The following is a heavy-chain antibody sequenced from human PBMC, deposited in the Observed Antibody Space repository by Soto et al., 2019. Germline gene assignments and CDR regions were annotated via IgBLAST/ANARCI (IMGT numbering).Heavy chain of an antibody. D-gene: IGHD3-3*01. J-gene: IGHJ6*03. V-gene: IGHV1-18*01. Sequence: ASVKVSCKASGYTFTSYGISWVRQAPGQGLEWMGWISAYNGNTNYAQKLQGRVTMTTDTSTSTAYMELRSLRSDDTAVYYCARGTYYDFWSGSQRGYYMDVWGKGTTVTVSS. CDR2: ISAYNGNT. CDR1: GYTFTSYG. CDR3: ARGTYYDFWSGSQRGYYMDV.